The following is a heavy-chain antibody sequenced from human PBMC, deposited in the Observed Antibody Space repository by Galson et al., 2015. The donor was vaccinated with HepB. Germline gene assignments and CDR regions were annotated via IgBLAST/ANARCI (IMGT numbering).Heavy chain of an antibody. J-gene: IGHJ4*02. CDR3: ARAVGYTSGWSDF. CDR1: GFTFSNYA. CDR2: ISGSNSST. Sequence: SLRLSCAASGFTFSNYAMTWVRQAPGKGLECVSGISGSNSSTYYADSVKGRFTISRDNSKNTLYLQMNSLRADDTALYYCARAVGYTSGWSDFWGQGTLVTVSS. V-gene: IGHV3-23*01. D-gene: IGHD6-19*01.